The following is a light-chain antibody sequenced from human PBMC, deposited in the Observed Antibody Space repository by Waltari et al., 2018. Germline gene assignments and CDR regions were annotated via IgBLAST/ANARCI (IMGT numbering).Light chain of an antibody. CDR3: CSCVGRNIYWV. V-gene: IGLV2-11*01. CDR1: SSVVGANNF. J-gene: IGLJ3*02. CDR2: DIK. Sequence: QSALTQPRSVSVSPGQSAPISCTGTSSVVGANNFVSWYQHHPDKAPKLIIYDIKKRPSGVPDRFSGSKSGNTASLTISGLQAEDEADYYCCSCVGRNIYWVFGGGTKLTVL.